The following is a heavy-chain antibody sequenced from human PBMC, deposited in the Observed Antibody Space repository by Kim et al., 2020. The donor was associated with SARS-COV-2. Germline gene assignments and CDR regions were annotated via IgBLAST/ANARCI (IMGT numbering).Heavy chain of an antibody. CDR3: ARSYCSSTSCSGAFDI. V-gene: IGHV4-39*07. CDR1: GGSISSSSYY. CDR2: IYYSGST. D-gene: IGHD2-2*01. J-gene: IGHJ3*02. Sequence: SETLSLTCTVSGGSISSSSYYWGWIRQPPGKGLEWIGSIYYSGSTYYNPSLKSRVTISVDTSKNQFSLKLSSVTAADTAVYYCARSYCSSTSCSGAFDIWGQGTMVTVSS.